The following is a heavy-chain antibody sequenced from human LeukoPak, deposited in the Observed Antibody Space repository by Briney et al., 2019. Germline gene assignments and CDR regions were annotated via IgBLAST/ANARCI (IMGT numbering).Heavy chain of an antibody. CDR3: ASPWVRGVIT. CDR1: GGSISSYY. Sequence: SETLSLTCTVSGGSISSYYWSWIRQPAGKGLEWIGEINHSGSTNYNPSLKSRVTISVDTSKNQFSLKLSSVTAADTAVYYCASPWVRGVITWGQGTLVTVSS. V-gene: IGHV4-34*01. CDR2: INHSGST. D-gene: IGHD3-10*01. J-gene: IGHJ5*02.